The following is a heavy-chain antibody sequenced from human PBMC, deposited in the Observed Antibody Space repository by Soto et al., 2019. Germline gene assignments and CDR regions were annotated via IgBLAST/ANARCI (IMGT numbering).Heavy chain of an antibody. CDR1: GVSCNNAY. CDR3: TAYRPARLRGPSG. CDR2: IKTMTDGGTT. Sequence: WGSLRLSCVASGVSCNNAYMSWVRRAPGKWLEWVGRIKTMTDGGTTDFAAPVKGRFSISRDDSKDMVYLQMHSPKFEAKAMYYYTAYRPARLRGPSGWGQCSLVTVS. V-gene: IGHV3-15*01. D-gene: IGHD3-16*02. J-gene: IGHJ1*01.